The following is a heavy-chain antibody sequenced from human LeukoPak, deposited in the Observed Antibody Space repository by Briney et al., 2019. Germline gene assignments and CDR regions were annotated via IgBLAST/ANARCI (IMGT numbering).Heavy chain of an antibody. CDR3: ARGGCSSTSCYPSSHYHYYYGMDV. V-gene: IGHV1-18*01. CDR1: GYTFTSYG. CDR2: ISAYNGNT. D-gene: IGHD2-2*01. Sequence: GASVKVSCKASGYTFTSYGISWVRQAPGQGLEWMGWISAYNGNTNYAQKLQGRVTTTTDTSTSTAYMELRSLRSDDTAVYYCARGGCSSTSCYPSSHYHYYYGMDVWGQGTTVTVSS. J-gene: IGHJ6*02.